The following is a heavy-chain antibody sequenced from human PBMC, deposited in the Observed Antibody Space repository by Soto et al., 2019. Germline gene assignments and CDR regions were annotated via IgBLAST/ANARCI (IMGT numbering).Heavy chain of an antibody. CDR1: GYSFTKFW. CDR3: ARHGAVASDIEVTGSDAFNV. V-gene: IGHV5-10-1*01. D-gene: IGHD6-19*01. CDR2: IDPDDSHT. Sequence: GESLKISCQGSGYSFTKFWISWVRQMPGQGLEWMGKIDPDDSHTDYSPSFQGHVTLSGDKSISSVYLEWSSLKATDSGTYYCARHGAVASDIEVTGSDAFNVWGQGTVDTVSS. J-gene: IGHJ3*01.